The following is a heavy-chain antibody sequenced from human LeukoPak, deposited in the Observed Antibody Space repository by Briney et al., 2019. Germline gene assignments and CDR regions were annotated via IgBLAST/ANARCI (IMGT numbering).Heavy chain of an antibody. CDR1: GFTFSTYP. J-gene: IGHJ4*02. D-gene: IGHD3-3*01. CDR2: ISKEGSNK. Sequence: GGSLRLFCGDSGFTFSTYPMHWVRQAPGKELEGVAAISKEGSNKYYADSVKGRYTISRDSSKNMLYLEMNSLSGEDTAVYYCVRRGSDGGPYFFDYWGQGTLVTVSS. CDR3: VRRGSDGGPYFFDY. V-gene: IGHV3-30*03.